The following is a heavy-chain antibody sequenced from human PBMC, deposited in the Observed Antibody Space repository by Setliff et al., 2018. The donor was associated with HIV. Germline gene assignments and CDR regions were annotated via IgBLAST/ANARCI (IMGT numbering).Heavy chain of an antibody. CDR2: INANSGSP. J-gene: IGHJ5*02. CDR3: ARGLYGDYGGDLNWLDP. Sequence: ASVKVSCKTSGYNFENYAINWVRQAPGQGLEWMGWINANSGSPTYAQAFTGRFLFSVDTAVATAYLQINNLKTEDTAVYFCARGLYGDYGGDLNWLDPWGHGTRITVSS. CDR1: GYNFENYA. D-gene: IGHD4-17*01. V-gene: IGHV7-4-1*02.